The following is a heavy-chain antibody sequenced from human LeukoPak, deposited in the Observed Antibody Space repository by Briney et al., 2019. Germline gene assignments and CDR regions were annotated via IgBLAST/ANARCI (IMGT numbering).Heavy chain of an antibody. V-gene: IGHV3-23*01. CDR2: ISGSGGST. J-gene: IGHJ4*02. CDR3: AREGCSSTSCFFDY. D-gene: IGHD2-2*01. Sequence: PGGSLRLSCAASGFTFSSYAMSWVRQAPGKGLEWVSAISGSGGSTYYADSVKGRFTISRDNSKNTLYLQMNSLRAEDTAVYYYAREGCSSTSCFFDYWGQGTLVTVSS. CDR1: GFTFSSYA.